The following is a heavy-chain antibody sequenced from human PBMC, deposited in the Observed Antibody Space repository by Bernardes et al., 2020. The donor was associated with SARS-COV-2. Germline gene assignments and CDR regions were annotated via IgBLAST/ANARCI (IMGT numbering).Heavy chain of an antibody. CDR3: ARRGGIAATNTFDQ. D-gene: IGHD6-13*01. CDR1: GGSISSSSYY. V-gene: IGHV4-39*01. CDR2: IYSDGST. J-gene: IGHJ4*02. Sequence: SETLSLTCTVSGGSISSSSYYWGWIRQPPGKGLEWIGGIYSDGSTYYTPSLRSRVSMSVDTSQNQFSLKLSFVTAADTAVYYCARRGGIAATNTFDQWGQGTLVTVSS.